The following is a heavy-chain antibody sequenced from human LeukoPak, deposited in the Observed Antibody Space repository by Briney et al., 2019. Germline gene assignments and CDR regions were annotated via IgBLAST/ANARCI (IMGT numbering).Heavy chain of an antibody. CDR2: IEYSSSSI. D-gene: IGHD5-18*01. CDR1: GFTFSSYS. J-gene: IGHJ4*02. CDR3: TKDSVAMVTTSDY. Sequence: GGSLRLSCAASGFTFSSYSMNWVRQAPGKGLEWVSYIEYSSSSIYYADSVKGRFTTSRDNAKNSLYLQMNSLRPEDTALYYCTKDSVAMVTTSDYWGQGTLVTVSS. V-gene: IGHV3-48*04.